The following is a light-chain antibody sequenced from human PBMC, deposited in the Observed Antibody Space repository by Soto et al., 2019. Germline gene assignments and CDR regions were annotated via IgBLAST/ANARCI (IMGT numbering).Light chain of an antibody. Sequence: EIVLTQSPGTLSLSPGERASLSCRASQSVSSSYLAWYQQKPDQAPRLLIYGASSRATGIPDRFSGSGSGTVFTLTISRLEPEDFAVYYCQQYGRTFGQGTKVEIK. J-gene: IGKJ1*01. V-gene: IGKV3-20*01. CDR1: QSVSSSY. CDR2: GAS. CDR3: QQYGRT.